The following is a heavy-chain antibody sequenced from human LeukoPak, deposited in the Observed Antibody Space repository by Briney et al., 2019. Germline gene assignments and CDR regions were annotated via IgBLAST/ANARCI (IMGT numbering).Heavy chain of an antibody. V-gene: IGHV4-59*08. CDR2: IYYTGAT. Sequence: PSETLSLTCTVSGGSIGNNYWTWIRQPPGKGLEYIGYIYYTGATNYNPSLKSRVTISVDTPKSQFSLKLSSVTAADTAVYFCAKYGNSGWVIDNWGQGALVTVSS. CDR1: GGSIGNNY. J-gene: IGHJ4*02. CDR3: AKYGNSGWVIDN. D-gene: IGHD6-19*01.